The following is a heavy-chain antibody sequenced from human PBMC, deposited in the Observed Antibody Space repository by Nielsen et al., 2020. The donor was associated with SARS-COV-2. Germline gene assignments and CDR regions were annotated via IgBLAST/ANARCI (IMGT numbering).Heavy chain of an antibody. D-gene: IGHD6-13*01. J-gene: IGHJ3*02. CDR1: GGSISSGGYY. Sequence: SETLSLTCTVSGGSISSGGYYWSWIRQHPGKGLEWIGYIYYSGSTYYNPSLKSRVTISVDTSKNQFSLKLSSVTAADTAVYYCARGYSSSSDAFDIWGQGTMVTVSS. CDR2: IYYSGST. V-gene: IGHV4-31*03. CDR3: ARGYSSSSDAFDI.